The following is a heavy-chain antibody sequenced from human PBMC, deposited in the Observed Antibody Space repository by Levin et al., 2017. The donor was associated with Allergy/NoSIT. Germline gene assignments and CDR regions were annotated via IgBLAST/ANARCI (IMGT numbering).Heavy chain of an antibody. CDR1: GGSISSGGYY. Sequence: KPSETLSLTCTVSGGSISSGGYYWSWIRQHPGKGLEWIGYIYYSGSTYYNPSLKSRVTISVDTSKNQFSLKLSSVTAADTAVYYCARDGSNYYDSSGAPGHYFDYWGQGTLVTVSS. D-gene: IGHD3-22*01. CDR2: IYYSGST. J-gene: IGHJ4*02. V-gene: IGHV4-31*03. CDR3: ARDGSNYYDSSGAPGHYFDY.